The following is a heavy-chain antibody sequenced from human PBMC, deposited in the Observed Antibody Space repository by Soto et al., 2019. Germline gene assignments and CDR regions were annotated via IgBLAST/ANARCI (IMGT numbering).Heavy chain of an antibody. CDR3: ARSSDIVLMIYATFDS. V-gene: IGHV3-21*01. J-gene: IGHJ4*02. CDR1: GFSFSDYS. D-gene: IGHD2-8*01. CDR2: ISFDSDHV. Sequence: GGSLRLSCTASGFSFSDYSFNWVRQAPGKGLEWVSSISFDSDHVYYADSVKGRFTISRDNAENSVYLQMNSLRAEDTAVYYCARSSDIVLMIYATFDSWGQGTLVTVSS.